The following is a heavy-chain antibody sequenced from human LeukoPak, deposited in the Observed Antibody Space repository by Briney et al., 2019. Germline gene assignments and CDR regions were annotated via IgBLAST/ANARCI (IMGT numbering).Heavy chain of an antibody. V-gene: IGHV3-73*01. J-gene: IGHJ5*02. CDR2: IRSKANSYAT. D-gene: IGHD6-13*01. CDR1: GFTFSGSA. CDR3: TGYVAAAGPNWFDP. Sequence: GGSLRLSCAASGFTFSGSAMHWVRQASGKGLEWVGRIRSKANSYATAYAASVKGRFTISRDDSKNTAYLQMNSLKTEDTAVYYCTGYVAAAGPNWFDPWGQGTLVTVSS.